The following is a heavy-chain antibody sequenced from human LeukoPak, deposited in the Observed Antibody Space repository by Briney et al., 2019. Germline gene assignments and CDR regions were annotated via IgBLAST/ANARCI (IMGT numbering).Heavy chain of an antibody. CDR3: ATLVGATGAPDY. CDR1: GYTFTSYY. CDR2: INPSGGST. J-gene: IGHJ4*02. Sequence: ASVKVSCKASGYTFTSYYMHWVRQAPGQGLEWMGIINPSGGSTIYAQKFQGRVTMTEDTSTDTAYMELSSLRSEDTAVYYCATLVGATGAPDYWGQGTLVTVSS. D-gene: IGHD1-26*01. V-gene: IGHV1-46*01.